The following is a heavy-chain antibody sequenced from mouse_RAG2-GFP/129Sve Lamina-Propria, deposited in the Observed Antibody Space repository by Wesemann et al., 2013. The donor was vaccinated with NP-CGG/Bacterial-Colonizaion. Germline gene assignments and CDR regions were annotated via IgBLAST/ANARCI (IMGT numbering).Heavy chain of an antibody. CDR1: GYTFTDYY. Sequence: QVQLKQSGAELVRPGASVKLSCKASGYTFTDYYINWVKQRPGQGLEWIARIYPGSGNTYYNEKFKGKATLTAEKSSSTAYMQLSSLTSEDSAVYFCARCPYYYGSKAMDYWGQGTSVTVSS. CDR2: IYPGSGNT. V-gene: IGHV1-76*01. CDR3: ARCPYYYGSKAMDY. D-gene: IGHD1-1*01. J-gene: IGHJ4*01.